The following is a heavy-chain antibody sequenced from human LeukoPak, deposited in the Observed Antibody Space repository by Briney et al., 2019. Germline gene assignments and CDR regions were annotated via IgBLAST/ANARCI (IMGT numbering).Heavy chain of an antibody. V-gene: IGHV3-21*01. Sequence: GGSLRLSCAASGFTFSGYSMNWVRQAPGKGLEWVSSISSSSSYIYYADSVKGRFTISRDNAKNSLYLQMNSLRAEDTAVYYCARDIAVAGRNFDYWGQGTLVTVSS. J-gene: IGHJ4*02. CDR1: GFTFSGYS. D-gene: IGHD6-19*01. CDR3: ARDIAVAGRNFDY. CDR2: ISSSSSYI.